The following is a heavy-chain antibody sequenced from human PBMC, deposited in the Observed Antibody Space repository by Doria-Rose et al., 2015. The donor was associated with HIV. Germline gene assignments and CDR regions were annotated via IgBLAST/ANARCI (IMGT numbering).Heavy chain of an antibody. CDR2: IRYDGSNV. V-gene: IGHV3-33*01. CDR1: GFTFSTYG. Sequence: QLVQSGGGVVQPGKSLRLSCAASGFTFSTYGMHWVRQAPGKGLEWVAVIRYDGSNVYYGDSVKGRFTISRDNAKNTLYLQMNSLRPEDTAVYFCARDRDGGNLAPVYWGQGTLVIVSS. J-gene: IGHJ4*02. D-gene: IGHD2-15*01. CDR3: ARDRDGGNLAPVY.